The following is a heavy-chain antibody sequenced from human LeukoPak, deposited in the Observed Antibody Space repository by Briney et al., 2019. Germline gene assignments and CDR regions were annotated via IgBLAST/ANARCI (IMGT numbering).Heavy chain of an antibody. CDR1: GYTFTSYG. J-gene: IGHJ6*03. Sequence: ASVKVSCKASGYTFTSYGISWVRQAPGQGLEWMGWISAYNGNTNYAQKLQGRVTMTTDTSTSTAYMELRSLRSDDTAVYYCARDNTMVRGVNYHYYYYMDVWGKGTTVTVSS. V-gene: IGHV1-18*01. D-gene: IGHD3-10*01. CDR3: ARDNTMVRGVNYHYYYYMDV. CDR2: ISAYNGNT.